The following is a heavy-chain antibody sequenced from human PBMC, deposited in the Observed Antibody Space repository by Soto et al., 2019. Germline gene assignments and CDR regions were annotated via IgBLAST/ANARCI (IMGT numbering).Heavy chain of an antibody. D-gene: IGHD3-16*01. CDR1: GLTFRTYS. CDR2: ISSSTSTI. Sequence: EGKLVESGGGLVQPGGSLRLSCAASGLTFRTYSMNWVRQAPGKGLEWITYISSSTSTIYYADSVKGRFTISRDNAKNSLYLEMTSLRDEDTAVYLCAREWDCIAHTCPHALDTWGQGTLVVVSS. CDR3: AREWDCIAHTCPHALDT. V-gene: IGHV3-48*02. J-gene: IGHJ3*02.